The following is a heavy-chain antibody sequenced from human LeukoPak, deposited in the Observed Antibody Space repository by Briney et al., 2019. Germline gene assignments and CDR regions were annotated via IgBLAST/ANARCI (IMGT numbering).Heavy chain of an antibody. Sequence: ASVKVSCKASGYTFTMYYIHWVRQAPGQGLEWMGMINPSDGATTYAQRFQGRVTMTRDMSTTTVYMDLRSLRSEDTAVYFCARERGGGLSANLGGLFASYYTYYYMDVWGRGTTVTVSS. V-gene: IGHV1-46*01. D-gene: IGHD3-16*01. CDR1: GYTFTMYY. CDR3: ARERGGGLSANLGGLFASYYTYYYMDV. CDR2: INPSDGAT. J-gene: IGHJ6*03.